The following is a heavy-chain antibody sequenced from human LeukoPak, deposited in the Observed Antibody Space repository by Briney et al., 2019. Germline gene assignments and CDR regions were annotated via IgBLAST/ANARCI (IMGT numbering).Heavy chain of an antibody. CDR1: GFTFGKYW. Sequence: GGSLRLSCVASGFTFGKYWMSWVRQAPGKGLEWVANIKLDGSEKNYVDSVKGRFTVSRDNTKNSLYLQMNSLRAEDTAVFYCARDQYDTWSRRGNFDSWGQGTLVIVSS. V-gene: IGHV3-7*03. CDR3: ARDQYDTWSRRGNFDS. CDR2: IKLDGSEK. D-gene: IGHD3-3*01. J-gene: IGHJ4*02.